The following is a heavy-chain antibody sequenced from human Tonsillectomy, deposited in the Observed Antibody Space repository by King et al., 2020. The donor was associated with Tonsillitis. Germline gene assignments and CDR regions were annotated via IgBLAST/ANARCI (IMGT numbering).Heavy chain of an antibody. CDR3: ARGRYYYGSGSYLNWFDP. Sequence: VQLPQWGAGLLKPSETLSLTCAVYGGSFSGYYWSWLRQPPGKGLEWIGEINHSGSTNYNPSLKSRVTISVDTSKNQFSLKLSSVTAADTAVYYCARGRYYYGSGSYLNWFDPWGQGTLVTVSS. CDR2: INHSGST. V-gene: IGHV4-34*01. CDR1: GGSFSGYY. J-gene: IGHJ5*02. D-gene: IGHD3-10*01.